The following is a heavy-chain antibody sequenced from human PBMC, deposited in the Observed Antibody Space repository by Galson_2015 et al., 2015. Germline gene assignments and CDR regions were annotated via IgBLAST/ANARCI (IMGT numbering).Heavy chain of an antibody. CDR2: IYPGTSDT. J-gene: IGHJ4*02. Sequence: QSGAEVTKPGESLKISCKGSGYSFTSHWIVWVRQTPGKGLEWMGIIYPGTSDTRYSPSFQGQVTISADKSINTAYLQWSSLTASDTSMYYCARLGQLVLREFDYWGQGTLVTVSS. CDR3: ARLGQLVLREFDY. V-gene: IGHV5-51*01. CDR1: GYSFTSHW. D-gene: IGHD6-13*01.